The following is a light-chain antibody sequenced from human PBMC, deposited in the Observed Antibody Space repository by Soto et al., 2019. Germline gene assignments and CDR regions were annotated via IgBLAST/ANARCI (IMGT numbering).Light chain of an antibody. CDR3: QQRSNWL. J-gene: IGKJ4*01. CDR2: DAS. CDR1: QSIGSY. Sequence: EIVLTQSPATLSLSPGEGATLSCRASQSIGSYLAWYQQKPGQAPRLLIYDASNRATGIPARFSGSGSGTDFTLTISSLEPEDFAVYYCQQRSNWLFGGGTKVEIK. V-gene: IGKV3-11*01.